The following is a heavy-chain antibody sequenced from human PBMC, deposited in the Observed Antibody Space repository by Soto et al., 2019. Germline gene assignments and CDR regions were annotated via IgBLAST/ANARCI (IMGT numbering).Heavy chain of an antibody. V-gene: IGHV3-33*01. Sequence: QVQLVESGGGVVQPGRSLRLSCAASGFTFSNYGMHWVRQAPGKGLEWVAIIWPDGNNKYYADSVRGRFIISRDNSKNRLYLQMNSLRAEDTAVYYCASDLVGASDSYGLDVWGQGPPVTVSS. J-gene: IGHJ6*02. D-gene: IGHD1-26*01. CDR3: ASDLVGASDSYGLDV. CDR2: IWPDGNNK. CDR1: GFTFSNYG.